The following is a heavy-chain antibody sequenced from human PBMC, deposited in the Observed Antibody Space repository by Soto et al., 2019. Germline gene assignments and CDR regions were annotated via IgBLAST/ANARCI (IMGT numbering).Heavy chain of an antibody. CDR2: IKHDGREK. CDR1: GFTFSAYW. J-gene: IGHJ6*02. Sequence: EVQLVESGGGLVQPGGSLRLSCSASGFTFSAYWMSWVRQTPGKGLEWVANIKHDGREKYYVDSVKGSFTIYRDNAKNSLFLKMNSLRDEATAVFYCAIITRGFSMDVWGQGTTVTVSS. D-gene: IGHD1-20*01. CDR3: AIITRGFSMDV. V-gene: IGHV3-7*01.